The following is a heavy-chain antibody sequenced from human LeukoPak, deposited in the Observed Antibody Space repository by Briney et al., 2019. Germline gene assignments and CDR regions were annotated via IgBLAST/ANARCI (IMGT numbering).Heavy chain of an antibody. CDR3: ARSRGPREMATMFHY. CDR2: IIPIFGTA. Sequence: ASVKVSCKASGCTFSSYAISWVRQAPGQGLEWMGGIIPIFGTANYAQKFQGRVTITADESTSTAYMELSSLRSEDTAVYYCARSRGPREMATMFHYWGQGTLVTVSS. J-gene: IGHJ4*02. D-gene: IGHD5-24*01. CDR1: GCTFSSYA. V-gene: IGHV1-69*13.